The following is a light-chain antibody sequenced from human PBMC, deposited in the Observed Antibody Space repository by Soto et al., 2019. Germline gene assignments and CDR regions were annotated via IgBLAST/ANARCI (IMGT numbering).Light chain of an antibody. V-gene: IGLV1-40*01. CDR2: GNS. CDR3: QSYDNSLSGWV. CDR1: SSNIGAGYD. Sequence: QSVLTQPPSVSGAPGQRVTISCAGSSSNIGAGYDVHWYQQLPGTAPKLLMYGNSNRPSGVPDRFSASKSGTSASLAITGLQAEDEADYYCQSYDNSLSGWVFGGGTQLTVL. J-gene: IGLJ2*01.